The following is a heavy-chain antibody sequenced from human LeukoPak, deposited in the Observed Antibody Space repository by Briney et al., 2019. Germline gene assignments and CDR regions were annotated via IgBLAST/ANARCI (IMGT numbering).Heavy chain of an antibody. J-gene: IGHJ4*02. D-gene: IGHD5-18*01. CDR1: GFTFSSYG. CDR3: AKSTGYSYGFDY. V-gene: IGHV3-30*02. Sequence: GGSLRLSCAASGFTFSSYGMHWVRQAPGKGLEWVAFIRYDGSNKYYADSVKGRFTISRDSSKNTLYLQMNSLRAEDTAVYYCAKSTGYSYGFDYWGQGTLVTVSS. CDR2: IRYDGSNK.